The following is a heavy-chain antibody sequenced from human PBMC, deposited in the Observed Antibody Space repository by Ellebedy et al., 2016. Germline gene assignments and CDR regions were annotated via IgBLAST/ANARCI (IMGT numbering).Heavy chain of an antibody. V-gene: IGHV4-34*01. D-gene: IGHD2-2*01. Sequence: SETLSLXCAVYGGSFSGYYWSWIRQPPGKGLEWIGEINHSGSTNYNPSLKSRVTISVDTSKNQFSLKLSSVTAADTAVYYCARGGVVPAALIPYYYYYMDVWGKGTTVTVSS. J-gene: IGHJ6*03. CDR3: ARGGVVPAALIPYYYYYMDV. CDR1: GGSFSGYY. CDR2: INHSGST.